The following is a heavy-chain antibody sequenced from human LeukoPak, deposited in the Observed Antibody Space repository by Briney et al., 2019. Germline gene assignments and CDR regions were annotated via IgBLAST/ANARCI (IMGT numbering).Heavy chain of an antibody. CDR3: AAAGNFDAFDI. V-gene: IGHV4-38-2*02. CDR1: GYSISSGYY. J-gene: IGHJ3*02. D-gene: IGHD6-13*01. Sequence: PSETLSLTCTVSGYSISSGYYWGWIRQPPGKGLEWIGNIYHSGSTYYNPSLKSRVTISVDTSKNQFSLKLSSVTAADTAVYYCAAAGNFDAFDIWGQGTMVTVSS. CDR2: IYHSGST.